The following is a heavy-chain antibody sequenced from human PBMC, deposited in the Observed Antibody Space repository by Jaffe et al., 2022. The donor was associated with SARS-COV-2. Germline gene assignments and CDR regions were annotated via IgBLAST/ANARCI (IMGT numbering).Heavy chain of an antibody. CDR2: ISYDGSNK. Sequence: QVQLVESGGGVVQPGRSLRLSCAASGFTFSSYGMHWVRQAPGKGLEWVAVISYDGSNKYYADSVKGRFTISRDNSKNTLYLQMNSLRAEDTAVYYCAKDFRVEDSSGYYWGQGTLVTVSS. CDR3: AKDFRVEDSSGYY. D-gene: IGHD3-22*01. V-gene: IGHV3-30*18. CDR1: GFTFSSYG. J-gene: IGHJ4*02.